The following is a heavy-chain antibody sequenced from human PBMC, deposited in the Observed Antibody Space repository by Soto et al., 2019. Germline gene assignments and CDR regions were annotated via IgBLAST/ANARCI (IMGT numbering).Heavy chain of an antibody. V-gene: IGHV3-74*01. Sequence: HPGGSLRLSCAASGFSFSNYWMHWVRQVPGKGLVWVSHINSDGSSTSYAGSVKGRFTISRDNAKNTLYLQMNSLRVEDTAVYYCARVAPYYYDSSGYYYDAYWFDPWGQGTLVTVSS. CDR3: ARVAPYYYDSSGYYYDAYWFDP. CDR2: INSDGSST. CDR1: GFSFSNYW. J-gene: IGHJ5*02. D-gene: IGHD3-22*01.